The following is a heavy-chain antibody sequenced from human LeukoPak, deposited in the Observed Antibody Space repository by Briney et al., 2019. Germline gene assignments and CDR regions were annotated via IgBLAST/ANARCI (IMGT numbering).Heavy chain of an antibody. Sequence: GGSLRLSCAASGFTFSSYAMNWVRQAPGKGLEWVSSISSSSTYIYSADSVKGRFTISRDNAKNSLYLQMNSLRAEDTAVYYCARDARATVTTDYWGQGTLVTVSS. CDR2: ISSSSTYI. J-gene: IGHJ4*02. CDR3: ARDARATVTTDY. CDR1: GFTFSSYA. V-gene: IGHV3-21*01. D-gene: IGHD4-17*01.